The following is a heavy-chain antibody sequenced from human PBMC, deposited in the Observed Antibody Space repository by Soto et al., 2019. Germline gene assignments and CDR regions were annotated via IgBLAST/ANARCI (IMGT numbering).Heavy chain of an antibody. CDR3: ARQGSSRYSSSWSLDY. CDR1: GYSFTSYW. J-gene: IGHJ4*02. Sequence: PGESLKISCKGSGYSFTSYWIGWVRQMPGKGLEWMGIIYPGDSDTRYSPSFQGQVTISADKSISTAYLQWSSLKASDTAMYYCARQGSSRYSSSWSLDYWGQGTLVTVSS. V-gene: IGHV5-51*01. CDR2: IYPGDSDT. D-gene: IGHD6-13*01.